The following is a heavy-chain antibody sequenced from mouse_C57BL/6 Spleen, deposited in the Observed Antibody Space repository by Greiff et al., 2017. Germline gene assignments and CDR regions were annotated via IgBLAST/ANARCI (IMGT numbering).Heavy chain of an antibody. D-gene: IGHD2-3*01. CDR3: ARRDIYDSWFAY. J-gene: IGHJ3*01. V-gene: IGHV1-26*01. CDR2: INPNNGGT. CDR1: GYTFTDYY. Sequence: EVQLQQSGPELVKPGASVKISCKASGYTFTDYYMNWVKQSHGKSLEWIGDINPNNGGTSYNQKFKGKATLTVDKSSSTAYMELRSLTSEDSAVYYCARRDIYDSWFAYWGQGTLVTVSA.